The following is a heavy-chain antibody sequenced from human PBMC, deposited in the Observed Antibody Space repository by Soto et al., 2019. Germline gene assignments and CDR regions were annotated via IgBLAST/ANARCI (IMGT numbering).Heavy chain of an antibody. D-gene: IGHD5-18*01. J-gene: IGHJ4*02. CDR1: GFTFDDYA. Sequence: EVQLVESGGGLVQPGRSLRLSCAASGFTFDDYAMHWVRQAPGKGLEWVSGISWNSGSIGYVDSVKGRFTISRDNAKNSLYLQMNSLRAEDTALYYCAKAGHRYSYGSSAFDYWGQGTLVTVSS. CDR3: AKAGHRYSYGSSAFDY. CDR2: ISWNSGSI. V-gene: IGHV3-9*01.